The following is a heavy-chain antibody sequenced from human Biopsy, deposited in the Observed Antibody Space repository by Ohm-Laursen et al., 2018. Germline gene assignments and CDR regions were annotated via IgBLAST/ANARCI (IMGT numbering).Heavy chain of an antibody. CDR1: GFPFHNYA. V-gene: IGHV3-23*01. CDR2: INAPGGKT. CDR3: ARDLYDFCGGCPFDP. J-gene: IGHJ5*02. Sequence: GSLRLSCSATGFPFHNYAMNWVRQAPRKGLEWVSGINAPGGKTYYADPVKGRFTISRDNSKNTLYLQMNSLRAEDTAMYYCARDLYDFCGGCPFDPWGQGTLVTVSS. D-gene: IGHD3-3*01.